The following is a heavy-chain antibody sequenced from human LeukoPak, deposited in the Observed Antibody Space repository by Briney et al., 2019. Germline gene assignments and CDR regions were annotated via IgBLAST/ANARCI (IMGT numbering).Heavy chain of an antibody. V-gene: IGHV1-18*04. CDR1: GYIFTSYG. CDR2: ISVYNGNT. D-gene: IGHD6-19*01. J-gene: IGHJ4*02. CDR3: AREGIAVAGSFDY. Sequence: ASVKVSCKASGYIFTSYGISWVRQAPGQGLEWMGWISVYNGNTNYAQNLQGRVTMTTDTSTSTANMELRSLRYDDTAVYYCAREGIAVAGSFDYWGQGTLVTVSS.